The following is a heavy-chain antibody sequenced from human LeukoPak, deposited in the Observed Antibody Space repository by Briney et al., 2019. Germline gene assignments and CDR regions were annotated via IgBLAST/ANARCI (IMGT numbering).Heavy chain of an antibody. J-gene: IGHJ4*02. CDR2: ISSSSSYI. Sequence: GGSLRLSCAASGFTLSSYSMNWVRQAPGKGLEWVSLISSSSSYIYYADSVKGRFTISRGNAKKSLHLQMNSLRVEDTAVYYCTRLVWESSGYYVEYWGQGTLVTVSS. V-gene: IGHV3-21*01. D-gene: IGHD3-22*01. CDR3: TRLVWESSGYYVEY. CDR1: GFTLSSYS.